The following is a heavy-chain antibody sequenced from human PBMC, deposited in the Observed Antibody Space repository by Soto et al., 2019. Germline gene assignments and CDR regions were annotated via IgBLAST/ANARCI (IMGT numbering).Heavy chain of an antibody. CDR1: GFTFSNYG. J-gene: IGHJ4*02. CDR3: ARDEDYPDIAFDY. Sequence: QVQLAESGGGVVQHGRSLRLSCAATGFTFSNYGMHWVRQAPGKGLEWVAVILKDGSDQKYADSMKGRFTISKDNSEITLYLHMNSLRAEDSAVYYCARDEDYPDIAFDYWGQGTLVTVSS. D-gene: IGHD4-17*01. CDR2: ILKDGSDQ. V-gene: IGHV3-33*01.